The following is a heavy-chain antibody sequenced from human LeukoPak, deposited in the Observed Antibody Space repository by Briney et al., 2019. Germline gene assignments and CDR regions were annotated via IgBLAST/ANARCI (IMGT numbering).Heavy chain of an antibody. D-gene: IGHD1-26*01. Sequence: GGSLRLSCAASGFTFSDSAIHWVRQASGKGLEWVGRIRSKVNRFATEYAASVKGRFTISRDDSKNTAYLQMNSLKTEDTAVYYCTRHAYSGTYPFDSWGQGTLVTVSP. J-gene: IGHJ4*02. CDR2: IRSKVNRFAT. CDR3: TRHAYSGTYPFDS. CDR1: GFTFSDSA. V-gene: IGHV3-73*01.